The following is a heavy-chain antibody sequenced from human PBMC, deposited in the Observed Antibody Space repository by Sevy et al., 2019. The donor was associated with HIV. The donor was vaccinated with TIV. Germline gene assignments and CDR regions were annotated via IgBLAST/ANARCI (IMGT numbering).Heavy chain of an antibody. CDR3: ASSMGELSFIYYYYMDV. J-gene: IGHJ6*03. D-gene: IGHD3-16*02. Sequence: SLKISCAASGFTFSSYWMSWVRQAPGKGLQSVANIKQDRSEKYYVDSVKGRFTISRDNAKNSLYLQMNSLRAEDTAVYYCASSMGELSFIYYYYMDVWGKGTTVSVSS. CDR1: GFTFSSYW. V-gene: IGHV3-7*01. CDR2: IKQDRSEK.